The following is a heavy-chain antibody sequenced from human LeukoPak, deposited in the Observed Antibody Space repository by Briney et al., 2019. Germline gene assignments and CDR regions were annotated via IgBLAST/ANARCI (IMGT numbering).Heavy chain of an antibody. CDR3: ARDEAVAGMGY. CDR2: IYYSGST. D-gene: IGHD6-19*01. CDR1: GGSISSYY. V-gene: IGHV4-59*01. J-gene: IGHJ4*02. Sequence: KTSETLSLTCTVSGGSISSYYWSWIRQPPGKGLEWIGYIYYSGSTNYNPSLKSRVTISVDTSKNQFSLKLSSVTAADTAVYYCARDEAVAGMGYWGQGTLVTVSS.